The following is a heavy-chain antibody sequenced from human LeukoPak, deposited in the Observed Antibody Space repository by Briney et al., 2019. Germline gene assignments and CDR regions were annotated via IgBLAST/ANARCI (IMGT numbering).Heavy chain of an antibody. Sequence: GGSLRLSCAASGFTFSSYGMHWVRPAPGKGLEWVAFIRYDGSNKYYADSVRGGFTIPRDNSKHAQYLQMNSLRAEDTAVYYCAKFSSEYCSVGSCYSVGAFDIWGQGTMVTVSS. CDR2: IRYDGSNK. CDR1: GFTFSSYG. CDR3: AKFSSEYCSVGSCYSVGAFDI. J-gene: IGHJ3*02. D-gene: IGHD2-15*01. V-gene: IGHV3-30*02.